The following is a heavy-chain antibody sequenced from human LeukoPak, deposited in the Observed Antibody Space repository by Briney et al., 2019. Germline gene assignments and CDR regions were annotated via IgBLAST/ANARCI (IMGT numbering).Heavy chain of an antibody. CDR2: IKSKTDGGTT. CDR3: TTDRYNWNRGNFDY. D-gene: IGHD1/OR15-1a*01. J-gene: IGHJ4*02. CDR1: GFTFSSYW. Sequence: GGSLRLSCAASGFTFSSYWMSWVRQAPGKGLEWVGRIKSKTDGGTTDYAAPVKGRFTISRDDSKNTLYLQMNSLKTEDTAVYYCTTDRYNWNRGNFDYWGQGTLVTVSS. V-gene: IGHV3-15*01.